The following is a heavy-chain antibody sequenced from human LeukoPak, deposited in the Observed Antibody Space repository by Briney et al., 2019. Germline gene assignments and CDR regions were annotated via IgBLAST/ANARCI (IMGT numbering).Heavy chain of an antibody. CDR3: ARGATIYYYYMDV. Sequence: SVKVSCKASGYTFTSYGISWVRQAPGQGLEWMGGIIPIFGTANYAQKFQGRVTITTDESTSTAYMELSSLRSEDTAVYYCARGATIYYYYMDVWGKGTTVTVSS. CDR1: GYTFTSYG. D-gene: IGHD5-24*01. V-gene: IGHV1-69*05. J-gene: IGHJ6*03. CDR2: IIPIFGTA.